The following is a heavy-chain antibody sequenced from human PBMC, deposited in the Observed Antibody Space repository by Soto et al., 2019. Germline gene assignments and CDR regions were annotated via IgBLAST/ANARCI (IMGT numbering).Heavy chain of an antibody. CDR3: AKDYGSGSYPFFDY. Sequence: GGSLRLSCAASGFTFSSYSMNWVRQAPGKGLEWVSYISSWNSGSIGYADSVKGRFTISRDNAKNSLYLQMNSLRAEDTALYYCAKDYGSGSYPFFDYWGQGTLVTVSS. D-gene: IGHD3-10*01. J-gene: IGHJ4*02. CDR2: ISSWNSGSI. CDR1: GFTFSSYS. V-gene: IGHV3-48*04.